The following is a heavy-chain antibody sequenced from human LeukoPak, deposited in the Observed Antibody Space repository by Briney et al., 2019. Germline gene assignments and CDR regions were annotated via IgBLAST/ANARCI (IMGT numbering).Heavy chain of an antibody. V-gene: IGHV1-24*01. CDR3: ATLPQDYDFSNWFDP. CDR2: FDPEDGET. CDR1: GYTLTELS. Sequence: ASVKVSCKVSGYTLTELSMHWVRQAPGKGLEWMGGFDPEDGETIYAQKFQGRVTMTEDTSTDTAYMELSSLRSEDTAVYYCATLPQDYDFSNWFDPWGQGTLVTVSS. J-gene: IGHJ5*02. D-gene: IGHD3-3*01.